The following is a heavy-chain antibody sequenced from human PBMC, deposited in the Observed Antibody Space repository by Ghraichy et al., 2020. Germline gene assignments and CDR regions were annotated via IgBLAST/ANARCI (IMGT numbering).Heavy chain of an antibody. D-gene: IGHD3-16*01. V-gene: IGHV7-4-1*02. CDR2: INIHSGNP. CDR3: ATDREAGGGVWRSNYYYYYGMDV. J-gene: IGHJ6*02. CDR1: GHGFSTYA. Sequence: ASVKVSCKASGHGFSTYAVHWVRQAPGQGLEWMGWINIHSGNPTYAQAFTGRLVFSLDTSVSTAYLQISSLKSEDTAVYYCATDREAGGGVWRSNYYYYYGMDVWGQGTTVTVSS.